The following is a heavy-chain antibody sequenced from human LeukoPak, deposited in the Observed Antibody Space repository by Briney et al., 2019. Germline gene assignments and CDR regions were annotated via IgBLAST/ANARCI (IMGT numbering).Heavy chain of an antibody. Sequence: SSETLSLTCSVSGGSISSDHWNWIRQTPGKGLEWIGCIYYSGSTTFNPSLKSRVTISVDTSKNQFSLKLSSVTAADTAVYYCARGGGVTYYDSTGYLWYFDYWGQGTLVTVSS. J-gene: IGHJ4*02. CDR3: ARGGGVTYYDSTGYLWYFDY. D-gene: IGHD3-22*01. CDR2: IYYSGST. CDR1: GGSISSDH. V-gene: IGHV4-59*01.